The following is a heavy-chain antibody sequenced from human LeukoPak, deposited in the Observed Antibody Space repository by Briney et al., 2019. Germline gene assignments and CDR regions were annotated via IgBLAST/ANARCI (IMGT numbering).Heavy chain of an antibody. CDR1: GGSISSYY. CDR3: ARGWELHDAFDI. D-gene: IGHD2-15*01. CDR2: IYYSGST. V-gene: IGHV4-59*01. J-gene: IGHJ3*02. Sequence: SETLSLTCTVSGGSISSYYWSWIRQPPGEGLEWIGYIYYSGSTNYNPSLKSRVTISVDTSKNQFSLKLSSVTAADTAVYYCARGWELHDAFDIWGQGTMVTVSS.